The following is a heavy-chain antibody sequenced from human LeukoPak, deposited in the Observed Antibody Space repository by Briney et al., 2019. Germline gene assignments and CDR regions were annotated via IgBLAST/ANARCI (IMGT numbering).Heavy chain of an antibody. V-gene: IGHV1-2*02. Sequence: GASVKVSCKASGYTFTGYYTHWVRQAPGQGLEWMGWINPNSGDTNYAQNFQGRVTMTRDTSISTAYMELSRLRSDDTAVFYCARLLPGIAYWGQGTLVTVSS. CDR2: INPNSGDT. CDR1: GYTFTGYY. CDR3: ARLLPGIAY. J-gene: IGHJ4*02.